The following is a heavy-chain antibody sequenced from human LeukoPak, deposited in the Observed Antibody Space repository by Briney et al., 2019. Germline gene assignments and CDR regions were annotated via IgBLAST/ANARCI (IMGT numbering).Heavy chain of an antibody. V-gene: IGHV3-64*01. CDR1: GFTFSSYA. J-gene: IGHJ5*02. Sequence: GGSLRLSCAASGFTFSSYAMHWVRQAPGKGLEYVSAISSNGGSTYYANSVKGRFTISRDNSKNTLYLQMGSLRAEDMAVYYCARLVEMATITPWGQGTLVTVSS. CDR2: ISSNGGST. D-gene: IGHD5-24*01. CDR3: ARLVEMATITP.